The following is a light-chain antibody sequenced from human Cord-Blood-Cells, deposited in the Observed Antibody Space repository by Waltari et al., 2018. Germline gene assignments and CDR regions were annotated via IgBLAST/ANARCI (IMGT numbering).Light chain of an antibody. CDR1: SSDVGGYNY. V-gene: IGLV2-14*01. CDR2: DVS. J-gene: IGLJ3*02. CDR3: SSYTSSSTV. Sequence: QSALTQPASVSGSPGQSITISCTGTSSDVGGYNYVSWYKQHPGKAPKLMIYDVSNRPSGCSHRFSGSKSGNTASLTISGLQAEDEADYYCSSYTSSSTVFGGGTKLTVL.